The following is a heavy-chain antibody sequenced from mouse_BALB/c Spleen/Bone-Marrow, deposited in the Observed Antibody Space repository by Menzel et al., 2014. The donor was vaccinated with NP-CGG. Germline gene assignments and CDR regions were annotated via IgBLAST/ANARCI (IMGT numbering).Heavy chain of an antibody. CDR2: ISTYSGNT. Sequence: VQLQQSGPELVRPGVSVKLSCKGSGYTFTAYAMHWVKQSHAKSLEWIGLISTYSGNTHYNQNLKGKATMTVDKSSSPAYMEPARLTSEDSAIYYCARNFYGSSYFDYWGQGTTLTVSS. CDR3: ARNFYGSSYFDY. J-gene: IGHJ2*01. V-gene: IGHV1-67*01. CDR1: GYTFTAYA. D-gene: IGHD1-1*01.